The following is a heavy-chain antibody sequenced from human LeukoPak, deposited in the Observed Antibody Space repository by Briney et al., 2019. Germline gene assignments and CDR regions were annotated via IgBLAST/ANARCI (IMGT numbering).Heavy chain of an antibody. J-gene: IGHJ4*02. CDR1: GFTLSIYW. Sequence: GGSLRLSCAASGFTLSIYWMTWVRQAPGKGLEWVANIKQDGSDKYYMDSVKGRFTISRDNAKNSLYLQMSSLRAEDTAVYYCARGGGKFDYWGQGTLVTVSS. D-gene: IGHD3-10*01. CDR3: ARGGGKFDY. V-gene: IGHV3-7*01. CDR2: IKQDGSDK.